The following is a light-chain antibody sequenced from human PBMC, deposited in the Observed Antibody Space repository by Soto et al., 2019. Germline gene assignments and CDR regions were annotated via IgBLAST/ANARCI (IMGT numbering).Light chain of an antibody. CDR3: SSRTSSSTVI. CDR2: EVS. J-gene: IGLJ2*01. V-gene: IGLV2-14*01. CDR1: SSDLGGFNY. Sequence: QSVLTQPASVSGSPGQSITISCTGTSSDLGGFNYVSWYQQHPGKAPKLLIYEVSNRPSGVSTRFSASKSGNTASLTISGLQAEDEAEYYCSSRTSSSTVIFGGGTKLTVL.